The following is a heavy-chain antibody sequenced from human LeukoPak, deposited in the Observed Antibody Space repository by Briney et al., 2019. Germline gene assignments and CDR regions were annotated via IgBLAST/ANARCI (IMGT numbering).Heavy chain of an antibody. CDR1: GFIFSNYA. CDR3: ARGGSVFAYFFDY. Sequence: PGGALRLSCAASGFIFSNYAMACARLTPGKRLEWVSAISGSGGTTYYTDSVKGRFTISRDSSTNTLYLQLSSLRAEDTAIYYCARGGSVFAYFFDYWGQGTLVTVSS. J-gene: IGHJ4*02. D-gene: IGHD3-10*01. V-gene: IGHV3-23*01. CDR2: ISGSGGTT.